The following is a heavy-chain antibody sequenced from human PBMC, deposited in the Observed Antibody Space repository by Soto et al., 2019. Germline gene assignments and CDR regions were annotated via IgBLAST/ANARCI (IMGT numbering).Heavy chain of an antibody. CDR1: GFTFSDYY. Sequence: GGSLRLSCAASGFTFSDYYMSWIRQAPGKGLEWVSYISSSGSTIYYADSVKGRFTISRDNAKNSLYLQMNSLRAEDTAVYYCASVSRASSYYYYYYYMDFWGKGTTVTVSS. J-gene: IGHJ6*03. CDR2: ISSSGSTI. CDR3: ASVSRASSYYYYYYYMDF. V-gene: IGHV3-11*01.